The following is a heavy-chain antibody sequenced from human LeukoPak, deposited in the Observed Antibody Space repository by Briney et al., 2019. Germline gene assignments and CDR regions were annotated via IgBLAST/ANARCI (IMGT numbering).Heavy chain of an antibody. CDR3: ASLYGSGSIHGDY. CDR1: GFTFSSYG. Sequence: PGGSLRLSCAASGFTFSSYGMHWVRQAPGKGLEWVAFIRYDGSNKYYADSVKGRFTISRDNSKNTLYLQMNSLRAEDTAVYYCASLYGSGSIHGDYWGQGTLVTVSS. CDR2: IRYDGSNK. J-gene: IGHJ4*02. V-gene: IGHV3-30*02. D-gene: IGHD3-10*01.